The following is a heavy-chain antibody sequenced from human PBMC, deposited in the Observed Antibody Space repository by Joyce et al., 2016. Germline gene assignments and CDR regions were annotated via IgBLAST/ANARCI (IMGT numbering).Heavy chain of an antibody. CDR2: ISGSDDGT. CDR3: AKGTLGSCSGTTCYPLDS. D-gene: IGHD2-15*01. V-gene: IGHV3-23*01. CDR1: GFTFSSYA. Sequence: EVQLLESGGGWVQPGWSLRLSCAASGFTFSSYAMSWVRQAPGKVLEWVSAISGSDDGTYHADSVRGRFTISRDNSKNTLYLQMNSLTAEDTAIYYCAKGTLGSCSGTTCYPLDSWGQGTLVTVSS. J-gene: IGHJ4*02.